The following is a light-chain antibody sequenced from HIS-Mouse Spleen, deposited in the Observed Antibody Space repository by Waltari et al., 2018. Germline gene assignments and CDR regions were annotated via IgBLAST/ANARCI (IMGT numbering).Light chain of an antibody. CDR3: KVWDSSSDHVV. Sequence: SYVLTQPPSVSVAPGTTARITCGGNNSGSKSVHWYQQKPGQAPVLVVYDDSDRPSGIPERFSGSNSGNTATLTISRVEAGDEADYYRKVWDSSSDHVVFGGGTKLTVL. V-gene: IGLV3-21*03. J-gene: IGLJ2*01. CDR1: NSGSKS. CDR2: DDS.